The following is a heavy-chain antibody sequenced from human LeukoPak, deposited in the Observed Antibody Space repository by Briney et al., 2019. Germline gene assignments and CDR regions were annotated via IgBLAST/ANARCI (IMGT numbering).Heavy chain of an antibody. V-gene: IGHV4-31*03. CDR2: IYNSGNT. Sequence: SETLSLTCTVAGVSITSDGYSRSWIRQHPEKGLEWIGYIYNSGNTYYNPSLKSRVTISLDTSENQLSLRLTSVTAADTAVYYCARAYYYDTSDYYSDYHYYGMDVWGQGTTVTVSS. CDR1: GVSITSDGYS. D-gene: IGHD3-22*01. CDR3: ARAYYYDTSDYYSDYHYYGMDV. J-gene: IGHJ6*02.